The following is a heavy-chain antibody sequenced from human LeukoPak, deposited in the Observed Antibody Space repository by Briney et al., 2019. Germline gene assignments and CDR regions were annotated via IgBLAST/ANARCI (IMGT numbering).Heavy chain of an antibody. J-gene: IGHJ4*02. Sequence: GGSLRLSCAASGFTFSSYAMSWVRQAPGKGPEWVSAISGSGGSTYYADSVKGRFTISRDNSKNTLYLQMNSLRAEDTAVYYCAKDSSIVVVPAATSYDYWGQGTLVTVSS. CDR2: ISGSGGST. CDR3: AKDSSIVVVPAATSYDY. CDR1: GFTFSSYA. D-gene: IGHD2-2*01. V-gene: IGHV3-23*01.